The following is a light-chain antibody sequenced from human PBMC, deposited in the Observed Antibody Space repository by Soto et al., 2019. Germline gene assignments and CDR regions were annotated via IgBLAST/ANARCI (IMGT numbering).Light chain of an antibody. Sequence: QSALTQPASVSGSPGQSITISCTGTSSDVGGYNYVSWHQQHPGKAPKLLIYDVSSRPSGVSNRFSASKSGNTASLTISGLQAEDKADYYCSSYTSSITHVFGTGTKVTVL. CDR1: SSDVGGYNY. CDR3: SSYTSSITHV. CDR2: DVS. J-gene: IGLJ1*01. V-gene: IGLV2-14*01.